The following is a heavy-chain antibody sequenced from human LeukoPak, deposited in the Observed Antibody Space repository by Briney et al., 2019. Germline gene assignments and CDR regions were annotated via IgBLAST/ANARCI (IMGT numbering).Heavy chain of an antibody. CDR2: INTNTGNP. CDR1: GYTFTSYA. V-gene: IGHV7-4-1*02. Sequence: XKXSCKASGYTFTSYAMNWVRQAPGQGLEWMGWINTNTGNPTYAQGFTGRFVFSLGTSVSTTYLQISRLKAEDTAVYYCASGPSYSGSNEYFDSWGQGTLVTVSS. CDR3: ASGPSYSGSNEYFDS. J-gene: IGHJ4*02. D-gene: IGHD1-26*01.